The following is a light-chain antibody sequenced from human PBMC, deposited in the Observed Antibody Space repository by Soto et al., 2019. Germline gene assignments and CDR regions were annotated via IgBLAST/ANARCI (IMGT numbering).Light chain of an antibody. Sequence: QTAMTQPTSASGSPGQSVTISCTGTSSDVGPYKYVSWYQQHPGKAPKLTIYAVNQRPSGVPDRFSGSKSGNTASLTVSGLQAEDEADYYCSSYASGNIYVFGTGTKVTVL. CDR1: SSDVGPYKY. J-gene: IGLJ1*01. CDR2: AVN. V-gene: IGLV2-8*01. CDR3: SSYASGNIYV.